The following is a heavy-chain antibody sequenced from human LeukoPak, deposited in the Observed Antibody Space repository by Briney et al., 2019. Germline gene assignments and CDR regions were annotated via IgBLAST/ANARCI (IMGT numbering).Heavy chain of an antibody. CDR1: GFSFSNCS. CDR3: AGDYEGNLAFDI. CDR2: ISSSSTYI. Sequence: GGSLRLSCAASGFSFSNCSMNWVRQAPRKGLEWVSSISSSSTYIYYADSLEGRFTISRDNVRNSLYLQMNSLRAEDTAVYYCAGDYEGNLAFDIWGQGKMVTVSS. J-gene: IGHJ3*02. V-gene: IGHV3-21*01. D-gene: IGHD4-23*01.